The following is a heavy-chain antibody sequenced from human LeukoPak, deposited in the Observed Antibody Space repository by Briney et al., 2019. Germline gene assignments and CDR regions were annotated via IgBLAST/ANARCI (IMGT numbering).Heavy chain of an antibody. J-gene: IGHJ6*02. V-gene: IGHV3-30-3*01. CDR1: GFTFSSYA. CDR2: ISYDGSNK. D-gene: IGHD4-23*01. CDR3: ARDFLTRPILNYYYGLGV. Sequence: GGSLRLSCAASGFTFSSYAMHWVRQAPGKGLEWVAVISYDGSNKYYADSVKGRFTISRDNSKNTLYLQMNSLRDEDTAVYYCARDFLTRPILNYYYGLGVWGQGTTVIVSS.